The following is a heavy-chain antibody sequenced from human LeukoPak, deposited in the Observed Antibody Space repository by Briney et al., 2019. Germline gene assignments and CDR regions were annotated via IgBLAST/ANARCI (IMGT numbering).Heavy chain of an antibody. V-gene: IGHV4-39*01. J-gene: IGHJ5*02. CDR2: VHYSGST. Sequence: PSEALSLTCTVSGGSIRSTSYYWGWIRQPPGKGLECLGSVHYSGSTYDNPSLNSRVTISVDTSKNQFSLKLISVTAADTAVYYCARRSTVAGRGRFDPWGQGTLVTVSS. CDR1: GGSIRSTSYY. D-gene: IGHD6-19*01. CDR3: ARRSTVAGRGRFDP.